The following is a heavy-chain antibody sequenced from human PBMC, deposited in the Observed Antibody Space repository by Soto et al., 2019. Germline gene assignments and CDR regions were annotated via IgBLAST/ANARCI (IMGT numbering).Heavy chain of an antibody. CDR3: ARDSSGYYGFDY. CDR1: GYTFTSYA. CDR2: INAGNGNT. Sequence: ASVKVSCKASGYTFTSYAMHWVRQAPGQRLEWMGWINAGNGNTKYSQKFQGRVTITRDTSASTAYMELSSLRSEDTAVYYCARDSSGYYGFDYWGQGTLVTVSS. D-gene: IGHD3-22*01. J-gene: IGHJ4*02. V-gene: IGHV1-3*01.